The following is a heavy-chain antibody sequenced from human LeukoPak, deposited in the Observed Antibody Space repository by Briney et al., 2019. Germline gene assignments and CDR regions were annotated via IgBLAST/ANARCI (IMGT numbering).Heavy chain of an antibody. D-gene: IGHD2-15*01. CDR1: GFTFSSYS. CDR2: ISSSSSTI. Sequence: GGSLRLSCAASGFTFSSYSMNWVRQAPGKGLEWVSYISSSSSTIYYADSVKGRFTISRGNAKNSLYLQMNSLRAEDTAVYYCGRASCSGGSCHGAFDIWGQGTMVTVSS. V-gene: IGHV3-48*01. J-gene: IGHJ3*02. CDR3: GRASCSGGSCHGAFDI.